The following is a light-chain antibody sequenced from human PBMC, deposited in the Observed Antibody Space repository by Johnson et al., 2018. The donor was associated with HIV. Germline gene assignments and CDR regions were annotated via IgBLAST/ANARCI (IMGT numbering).Light chain of an antibody. V-gene: IGLV1-51*02. CDR1: SSNIGNNY. Sequence: QSVLTQPPSVSAAPGQKVTISCSGSSSNIGNNYVSWYQQLPGTAPKLLIYENNKRPSGIPDRFSGSKSGTSATLGITGLQTGDEADYYCGTWDGSLSGYVFGTWTKVTVL. J-gene: IGLJ1*01. CDR3: GTWDGSLSGYV. CDR2: ENN.